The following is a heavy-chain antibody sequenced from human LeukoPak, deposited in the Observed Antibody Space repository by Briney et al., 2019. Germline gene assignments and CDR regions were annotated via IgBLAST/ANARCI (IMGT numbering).Heavy chain of an antibody. CDR3: AASIAAAGSFDY. V-gene: IGHV4-59*13. J-gene: IGHJ4*02. Sequence: KPSETLSLTCTVSGGSISSYYWSWIRQPPGKGLEWIGFIYYSGSTNHNPSLKSRVTISIDTSKNQFSLKLSSVTAADTAVYYCAASIAAAGSFDYWGQGTLVTVSS. D-gene: IGHD6-13*01. CDR1: GGSISSYY. CDR2: IYYSGST.